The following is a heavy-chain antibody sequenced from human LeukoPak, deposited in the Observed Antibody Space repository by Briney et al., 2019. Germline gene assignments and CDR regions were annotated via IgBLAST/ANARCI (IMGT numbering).Heavy chain of an antibody. V-gene: IGHV4-34*01. CDR1: GGSFSGYY. CDR3: ARGRVTIFGVVIKYFQH. J-gene: IGHJ1*01. Sequence: SETLSLTCAVYGGSFSGYYWSWIRQPPGKGLEWIGEINHSGSTNYNPSLKSRVTISVDTSKNQFSLKLSSVTAADTAAYYCARGRVTIFGVVIKYFQHWGQGTLVTVSS. D-gene: IGHD3-3*01. CDR2: INHSGST.